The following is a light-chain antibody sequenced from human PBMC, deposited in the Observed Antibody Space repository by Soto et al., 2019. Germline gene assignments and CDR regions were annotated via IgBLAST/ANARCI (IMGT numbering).Light chain of an antibody. CDR2: EGS. CDR3: YSYAGSSPF. V-gene: IGLV2-23*03. CDR1: SSDVGSYNL. Sequence: QSVLTQPASVSGSPGQSITISCTGTSSDVGSYNLVSWYQQHPGKAPKLMIYEGSKRPSGVSNRFSGSKSGNTASLRISGLQAEDEADYYCYSYAGSSPFFGTGTKLTVL. J-gene: IGLJ1*01.